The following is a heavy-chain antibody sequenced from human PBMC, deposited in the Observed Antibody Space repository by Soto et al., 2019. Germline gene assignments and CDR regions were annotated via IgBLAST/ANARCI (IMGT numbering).Heavy chain of an antibody. J-gene: IGHJ4*02. CDR1: GGSMSTGSYF. Sequence: QVHLQESGPGLVRTSESLSLTCNVSGGSMSTGSYFWSWVRQPPGKRLEWIGYVFRSGSITYSPSFKSRVTISIDTAKNQVSLMLKSVTAADRAFYFWARARNRYFDYWGQGALVTVSS. CDR2: VFRSGSI. D-gene: IGHD1-1*01. V-gene: IGHV4-61*01. CDR3: ARARNRYFDY.